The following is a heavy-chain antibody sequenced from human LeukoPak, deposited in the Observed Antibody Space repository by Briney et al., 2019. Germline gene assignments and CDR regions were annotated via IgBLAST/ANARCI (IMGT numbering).Heavy chain of an antibody. CDR2: ISSSSSTI. D-gene: IGHD2-21*02. Sequence: GGSLRLSCAASGFTFSSYSMNWVRQAPGKGLEWVSYISSSSSTIYYADSVKGRFTISRDNSKNTLYLQMNSLRAEDTAVYYCARASSSAGDYYYYYGMDVWGQGTTVTVSS. CDR3: ARASSSAGDYYYYYGMDV. CDR1: GFTFSSYS. V-gene: IGHV3-48*01. J-gene: IGHJ6*02.